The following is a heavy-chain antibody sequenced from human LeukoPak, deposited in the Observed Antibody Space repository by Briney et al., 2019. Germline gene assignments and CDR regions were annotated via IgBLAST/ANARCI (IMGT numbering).Heavy chain of an antibody. CDR2: ISYDGNTQ. CDR1: GFIFSRYG. CDR3: AKERGRITIFGVGAANFDF. Sequence: GGSLRLSCAASGFIFSRYGMHWVRQAPGKGLEWVALISYDGNTQYYAESVKGRFTISRDTPKNTVYLEMNSLRPEDTAAYYCAKERGRITIFGVGAANFDFWGQGALVTVSS. D-gene: IGHD3-3*01. J-gene: IGHJ4*02. V-gene: IGHV3-30*18.